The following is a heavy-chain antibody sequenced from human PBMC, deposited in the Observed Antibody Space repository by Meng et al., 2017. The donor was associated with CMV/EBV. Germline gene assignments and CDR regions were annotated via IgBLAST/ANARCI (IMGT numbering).Heavy chain of an antibody. D-gene: IGHD2-2*01. CDR3: ARVGRTSCYDY. CDR1: GGSIRSGDYY. J-gene: IGHJ4*02. Sequence: GHLQDAGPGLGKPAQTRSRTVTVSGGSIRSGDYYWSWIRQPPGKGLEWIGYIYYSGSTYYNPSLKSRVTISVDTSKTQFSLKLSSVTAADTAVYYCARVGRTSCYDYWGQGTLVTVSS. V-gene: IGHV4-30-4*08. CDR2: IYYSGST.